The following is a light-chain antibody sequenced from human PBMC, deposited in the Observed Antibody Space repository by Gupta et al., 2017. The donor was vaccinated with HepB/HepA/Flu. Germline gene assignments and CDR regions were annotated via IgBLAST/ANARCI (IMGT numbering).Light chain of an antibody. Sequence: DIEMTPSPSSLSTSVGDRVTITCRASQIIGSYLNWYQQKPGKAPKLLIHVASSLQSGVHLRFNGSGSGTDFTLTISSLQPEDLATYDCQQSYTTPPWTFGQGTKVEIK. V-gene: IGKV1-39*01. CDR2: VAS. J-gene: IGKJ1*01. CDR1: QIIGSY. CDR3: QQSYTTPPWT.